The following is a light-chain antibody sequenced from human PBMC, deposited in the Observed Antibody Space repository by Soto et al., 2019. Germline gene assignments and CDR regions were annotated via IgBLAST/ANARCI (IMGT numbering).Light chain of an antibody. CDR3: SSYGSSNNDLV. CDR1: SSDVGGYNY. Sequence: QSALTQPPSASGSPGQSVTISCTGTSSDVGGYNYVSWYQQHPGKAPKLIIYEVTKRPSGVPDRFSGSKSANTASLTVSGLQAEDEADYYCSSYGSSNNDLVFGGGTKLTVL. CDR2: EVT. V-gene: IGLV2-8*01. J-gene: IGLJ2*01.